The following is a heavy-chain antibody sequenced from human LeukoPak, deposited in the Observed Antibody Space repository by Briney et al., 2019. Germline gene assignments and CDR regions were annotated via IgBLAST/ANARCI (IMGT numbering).Heavy chain of an antibody. CDR1: GGSISSYY. CDR3: ARGARGIYDSSGYYYGYYFDY. V-gene: IGHV4-4*07. Sequence: SETLSLTCTVSGGSISSYYWSWIRQPAGKGLEWIGRIYTSGSTNYYPSLKSRVTISVDTSKNQFSLKLSSVTATDTAVYYCARGARGIYDSSGYYYGYYFDYLAREPCSPSPQ. D-gene: IGHD3-22*01. J-gene: IGHJ4*02. CDR2: IYTSGST.